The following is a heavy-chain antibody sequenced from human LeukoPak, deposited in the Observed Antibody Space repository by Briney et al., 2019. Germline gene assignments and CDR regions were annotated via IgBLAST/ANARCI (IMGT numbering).Heavy chain of an antibody. CDR3: ARGRDHAFDI. CDR1: GLAFTTSA. Sequence: GGSLRLSCAASGLAFTTSAMNWVRQTPGKGLEWLSFISSSSNAIYYGDSVRGRFTISRDNAKNSLYLQMNSLRAEDTAIYFCARGRDHAFDIWGQGTRITVSS. J-gene: IGHJ3*02. CDR2: ISSSSNAI. V-gene: IGHV3-48*01.